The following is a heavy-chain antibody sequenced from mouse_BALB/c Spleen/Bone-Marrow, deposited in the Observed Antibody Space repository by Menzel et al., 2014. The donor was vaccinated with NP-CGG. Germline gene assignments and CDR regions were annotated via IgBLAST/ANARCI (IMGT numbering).Heavy chain of an antibody. CDR3: ASEGRGSYGSSGYAMDY. D-gene: IGHD1-1*01. J-gene: IGHJ4*01. Sequence: QVQLKDSGPGLVAPSQSLSITCTVSEFSLSSYGVHWVRQPPGKGLEWLGVIWAGGSINYNSALMSRLSISKDNSKSXVFLKMKSLQNDDTAMYYCASEGRGSYGSSGYAMDYWGQGTSVTVSS. CDR1: EFSLSSYG. V-gene: IGHV2-9*02. CDR2: IWAGGSI.